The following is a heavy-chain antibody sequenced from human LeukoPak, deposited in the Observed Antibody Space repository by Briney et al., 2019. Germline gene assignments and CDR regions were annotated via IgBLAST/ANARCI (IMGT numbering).Heavy chain of an antibody. CDR2: IIPIFGTA. CDR1: GGTFSSYA. V-gene: IGHV1-69*13. D-gene: IGHD3-22*01. CDR3: ASSGSYYYDSSGFYYFDY. J-gene: IGHJ4*02. Sequence: ASVKVSCKASGGTFSSYAISWVRQAPGQGLEWMGGIIPIFGTANYAQKFQGRVTITADESTSTAYMELSSLRSEDTAVYYCASSGSYYYDSSGFYYFDYWGQGTLVTVSS.